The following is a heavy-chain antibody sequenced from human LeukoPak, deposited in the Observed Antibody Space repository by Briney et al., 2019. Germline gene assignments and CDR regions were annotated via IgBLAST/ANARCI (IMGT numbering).Heavy chain of an antibody. Sequence: SETLSLTCTVSGYSISSGYYWGWIRQPPGKGLEWIGSIYHSGSTYYNPSLKSRVTISVDTSKNQFSLKLSSVTAADTAVYYCARVPHHYDILTGYQPYYFDYWGQGTLVTVSS. CDR1: GYSISSGYY. J-gene: IGHJ4*02. V-gene: IGHV4-38-2*02. D-gene: IGHD3-9*01. CDR3: ARVPHHYDILTGYQPYYFDY. CDR2: IYHSGST.